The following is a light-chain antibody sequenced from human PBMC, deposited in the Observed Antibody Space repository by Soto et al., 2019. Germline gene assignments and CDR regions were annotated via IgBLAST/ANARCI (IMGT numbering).Light chain of an antibody. CDR2: GAS. CDR1: QSVTSNY. V-gene: IGKV3-20*01. J-gene: IGKJ5*01. Sequence: EIVLTQSPGTLSLSPGERATLSCRASQSVTSNYLTWYQQKPGQPPRLLIYGASSRATGIPDRFSGSGSGTDFTLTISRLEPEDFAVFYCQHYDSLPNTFGQGTRLEIK. CDR3: QHYDSLPNT.